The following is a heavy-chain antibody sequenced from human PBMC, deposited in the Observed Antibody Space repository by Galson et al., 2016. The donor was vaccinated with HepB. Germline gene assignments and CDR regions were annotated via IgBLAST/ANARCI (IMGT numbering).Heavy chain of an antibody. D-gene: IGHD3-22*01. Sequence: SVKVSCKAAAGTFNNLAISWVRQAPGQGLEWMGVIIPGFGTPNYAQKFQGRVTITADEVTTTAYMELSSLRSEDSAVYYCASPLLLFRQKMYYYYGMDGWGPGALVAGSS. J-gene: IGHJ1*01. CDR3: ASPLLLFRQKMYYYYGMDG. CDR1: AGTFNNLA. V-gene: IGHV1-69*13. CDR2: IIPGFGTP.